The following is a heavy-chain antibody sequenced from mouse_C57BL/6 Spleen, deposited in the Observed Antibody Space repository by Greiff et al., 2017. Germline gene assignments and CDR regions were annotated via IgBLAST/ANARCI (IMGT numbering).Heavy chain of an antibody. V-gene: IGHV1-64*01. CDR1: GYTFTSYW. CDR2: IHPNSGST. D-gene: IGHD4-1*01. CDR3: ARMWEDAMDY. Sequence: QVQLQQPGAELVKPGASVKLSCKASGYTFTSYWMHWVKQRPGQGLEWIGMIHPNSGSTNYNEKFKSKATLTVDKSSSTAYMQLSSRTSEDAAVYYCARMWEDAMDYWGQGTSVTVSS. J-gene: IGHJ4*01.